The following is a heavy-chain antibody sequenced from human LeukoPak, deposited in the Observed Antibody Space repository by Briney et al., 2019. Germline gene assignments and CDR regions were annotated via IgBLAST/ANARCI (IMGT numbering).Heavy chain of an antibody. CDR2: IRYDGSNK. CDR1: GFTFSSYG. Sequence: PGGSLRLSCAASGFTFSSYGMHWVRQAPGKGLEWVAFIRYDGSNKYYADSVKGRFTISRDNSKNALYLQMNSLRAEDTAVYYCAKDYLDYYDSIGYFDYWGQGTLVTVSS. CDR3: AKDYLDYYDSIGYFDY. V-gene: IGHV3-30*02. J-gene: IGHJ4*02. D-gene: IGHD3-22*01.